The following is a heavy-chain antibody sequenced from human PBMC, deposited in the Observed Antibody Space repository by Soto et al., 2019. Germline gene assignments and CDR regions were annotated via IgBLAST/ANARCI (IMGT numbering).Heavy chain of an antibody. CDR3: ALXMVYASSDYYYYYGMDV. V-gene: IGHV4-34*01. CDR1: GGSFSCYY. J-gene: IGHJ6*02. Sequence: SETLSLTCAVYGGSFSCYYWSWIRQPPGKGLEWIGEINHSGSTNYNPSLKSRVTISVDTSKNQFSLKLSSVTAADTAVYYCALXMVYASSDYYYYYGMDVWGQGTTVTVSS. D-gene: IGHD2-8*01. CDR2: INHSGST.